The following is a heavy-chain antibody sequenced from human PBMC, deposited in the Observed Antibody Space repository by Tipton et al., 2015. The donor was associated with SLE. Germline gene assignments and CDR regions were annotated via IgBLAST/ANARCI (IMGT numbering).Heavy chain of an antibody. CDR1: GGSISSYY. CDR3: ARDSDQWLGIDY. V-gene: IGHV4-59*12. Sequence: TLSLTCTVSGGSISSYYWSWIRQPPGKGLEWIGYIYYSGSTNYNPSLKSRVTISVDTSKNQFSLKLSSVTAADTARYYCARDSDQWLGIDYWGQGTLVTVSS. D-gene: IGHD6-19*01. J-gene: IGHJ4*02. CDR2: IYYSGST.